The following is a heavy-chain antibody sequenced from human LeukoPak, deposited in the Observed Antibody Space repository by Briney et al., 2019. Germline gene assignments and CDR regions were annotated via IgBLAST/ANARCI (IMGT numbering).Heavy chain of an antibody. Sequence: PGGSLRLSCAASGFTFSDFYISWVRESPGKGLEWVASINQDGTGKYYVASVKGRFTISRDNAKKSVWLQMTSLRADDTAVYYCARSLWPEDYWGPGTLVTVSS. D-gene: IGHD3-16*01. CDR3: ARSLWPEDY. J-gene: IGHJ4*02. CDR1: GFTFSDFY. V-gene: IGHV3-7*01. CDR2: INQDGTGK.